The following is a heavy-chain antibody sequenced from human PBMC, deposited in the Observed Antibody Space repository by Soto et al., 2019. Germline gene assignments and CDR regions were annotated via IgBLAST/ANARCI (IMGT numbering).Heavy chain of an antibody. V-gene: IGHV1-3*01. CDR3: ARERDSSSWYQTLTAWFDP. CDR2: INAGNGNT. Sequence: ASVKVSCKASGYTFTSYAMHWVRQAPGQRLEWMGWINAGNGNTKYSQKFQGRVTITRDTSASTAYMELSSLRSEDTAVYYCARERDSSSWYQTLTAWFDPWGQGTLVNVSS. CDR1: GYTFTSYA. J-gene: IGHJ5*02. D-gene: IGHD6-13*01.